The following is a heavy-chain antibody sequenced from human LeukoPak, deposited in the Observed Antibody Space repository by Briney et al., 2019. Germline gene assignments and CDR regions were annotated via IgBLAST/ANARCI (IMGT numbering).Heavy chain of an antibody. CDR2: MNPNSGNT. J-gene: IGHJ6*03. Sequence: ASVKVSCKASGYTFTSYDINWVRQATGQGLEWMGWMNPNSGNTGYAQKFQGRVTMTRNTSISTAYMELSSLRSEDTAVYYCARGDYERPVDYYYYMDVWGKGTTVTVSS. CDR3: ARGDYERPVDYYYYMDV. V-gene: IGHV1-8*01. CDR1: GYTFTSYD. D-gene: IGHD4-17*01.